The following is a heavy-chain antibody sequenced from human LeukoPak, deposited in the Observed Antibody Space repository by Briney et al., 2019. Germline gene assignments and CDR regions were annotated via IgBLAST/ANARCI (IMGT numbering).Heavy chain of an antibody. CDR1: GFTFSSYW. D-gene: IGHD3-22*01. V-gene: IGHV3-74*01. Sequence: PGGSLRPSCETSGFTFSSYWMHWVRQAPGKGLVWVSRINSDGSSTSYADSVKGRFTISRDNAKNTLYLQMNSLRAEDTAVYYCTRGRYDSSGYPYFDYWGQGTLVTVSS. CDR2: INSDGSST. CDR3: TRGRYDSSGYPYFDY. J-gene: IGHJ4*02.